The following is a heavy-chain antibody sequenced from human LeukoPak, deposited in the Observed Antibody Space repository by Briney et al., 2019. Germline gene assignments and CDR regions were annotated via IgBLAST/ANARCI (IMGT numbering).Heavy chain of an antibody. CDR2: ISSSTNYI. CDR3: ARDYTRTTGWFDP. J-gene: IGHJ5*02. V-gene: IGHV3-21*01. CDR1: GFTFDDYG. D-gene: IGHD1-1*01. Sequence: GGSLRLSCAASGFTFDDYGMSWVRQAPGKGLEWVSSISSSTNYIYYADSVKGRFTISRDNANNSLYLQMNSLRAEDTAVYYCARDYTRTTGWFDPWGQGTLVTVSS.